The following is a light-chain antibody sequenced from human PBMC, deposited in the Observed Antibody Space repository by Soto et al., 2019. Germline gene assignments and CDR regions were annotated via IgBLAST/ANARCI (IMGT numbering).Light chain of an antibody. CDR2: DAS. Sequence: DIQMTQSPSSLSASVGDRATITCRASQSISSYLNWYQQKPGKAPKLLISDASSLRSGVPSRFSGSGSETEFTLTISSLQPEDFATYYCQQSYSTPRTVGQGTKLEIK. V-gene: IGKV1-39*01. J-gene: IGKJ2*01. CDR3: QQSYSTPRT. CDR1: QSISSY.